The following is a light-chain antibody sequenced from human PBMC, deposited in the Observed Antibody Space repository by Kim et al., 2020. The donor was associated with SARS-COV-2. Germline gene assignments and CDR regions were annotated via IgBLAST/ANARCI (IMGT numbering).Light chain of an antibody. J-gene: IGKJ4*01. CDR2: KVS. Sequence: IVMTQTPLSLSVTPGQPASISCKSSQSLLHSDGETYLYWYLQKPGRSPQLLIYKVSSRFSGVPDRISGSGSGTDFTLKISRVEAEDVGVYYCMQGIHLPLTFGGGTKVDIK. CDR3: MQGIHLPLT. CDR1: QSLLHSDGETY. V-gene: IGKV2-29*02.